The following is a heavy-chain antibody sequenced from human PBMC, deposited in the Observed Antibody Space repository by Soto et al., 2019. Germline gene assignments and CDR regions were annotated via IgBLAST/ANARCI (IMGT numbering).Heavy chain of an antibody. D-gene: IGHD4-17*01. CDR3: AREPNYGAHGDYYYYYLDV. CDR2: INPSGGST. J-gene: IGHJ6*03. V-gene: IGHV1-46*03. Sequence: ASVKVSCKASGYTFTSYYMHWVRQAPGQGLEWMGIINPSGGSTSYAPKFQGRVTMTRDTSTSTVYMELSSLRSEDTAVYYCAREPNYGAHGDYYYYYLDVWRKVTTVTVSS. CDR1: GYTFTSYY.